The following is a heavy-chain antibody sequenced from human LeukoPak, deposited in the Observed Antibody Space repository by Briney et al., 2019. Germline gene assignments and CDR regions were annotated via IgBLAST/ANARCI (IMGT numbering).Heavy chain of an antibody. D-gene: IGHD2/OR15-2a*01. V-gene: IGHV3-33*03. Sequence: GGSLRLSCAASGFIFNNYGMHWVRQAPGKGLEWVAVIWYDGSNQYYADSVKGRFTISKDNAKNTVYLQMNSLRAEDTAVYYCVSFYETYWGRGTLVTVSS. CDR3: VSFYETY. CDR2: IWYDGSNQ. J-gene: IGHJ4*02. CDR1: GFIFNNYG.